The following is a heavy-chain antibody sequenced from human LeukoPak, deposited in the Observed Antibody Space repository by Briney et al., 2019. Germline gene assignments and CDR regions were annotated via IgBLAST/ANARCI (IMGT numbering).Heavy chain of an antibody. J-gene: IGHJ4*02. V-gene: IGHV4-59*01. CDR1: GGSISSYY. D-gene: IGHD5-18*01. Sequence: PSETLSLTCTVSGGSISSYYWSWIRQPPGKGLEWIGYIYYSGSTNYNPSLKSRVTISVDTSKNQFSLKLSSVTAADTAVYYCAGDTAMSNFDYWGQGTLVTVSS. CDR3: AGDTAMSNFDY. CDR2: IYYSGST.